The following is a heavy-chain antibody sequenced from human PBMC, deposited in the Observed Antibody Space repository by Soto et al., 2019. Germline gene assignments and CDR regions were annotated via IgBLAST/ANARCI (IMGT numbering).Heavy chain of an antibody. CDR2: ISSSSTYI. CDR3: ARADIIIMPAAMSWFDP. Sequence: EVQMVESGGGLVKPGVSLRLSCAASGFTFSRYSMNWVRQAPGEGLEWVSSISSSSTYINYADSVKGRFTISRDNAKQSLYLHMNSLRAEDTAVYYCARADIIIMPAAMSWFDPWGQGTLVTVSS. V-gene: IGHV3-21*01. CDR1: GFTFSRYS. J-gene: IGHJ5*02. D-gene: IGHD2-2*01.